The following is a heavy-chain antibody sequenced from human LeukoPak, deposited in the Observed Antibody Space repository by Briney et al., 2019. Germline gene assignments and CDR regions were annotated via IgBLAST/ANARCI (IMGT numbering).Heavy chain of an antibody. Sequence: PSETLSLTCAVYGGSFSGYYWSWIRQPPGKGLEWIGEINHSGSTNYNPSLKSRVTISVDTSKNQFSLKLSSVTAADTAVYYCARVRGYETPDDYYYYYYGMDVWGQGTTVTVSS. CDR1: GGSFSGYY. V-gene: IGHV4-34*01. CDR3: ARVRGYETPDDYYYYYYGMDV. CDR2: INHSGST. D-gene: IGHD5-12*01. J-gene: IGHJ6*02.